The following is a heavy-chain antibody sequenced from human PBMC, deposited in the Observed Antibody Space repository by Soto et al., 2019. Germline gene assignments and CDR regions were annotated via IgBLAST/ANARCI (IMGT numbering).Heavy chain of an antibody. V-gene: IGHV3-30-3*01. CDR3: ARGGHFDYGDYVPGGDV. J-gene: IGHJ6*02. Sequence: GGSLRLSCAASGFTFSSYAMHWVRQAPGKGLEWVAVISYDGSNKYYADSVKGRFTISRDNSKNTLYLQMNSLRAEDTAVYYCARGGHFDYGDYVPGGDVWGQGTTVTVSS. CDR2: ISYDGSNK. CDR1: GFTFSSYA. D-gene: IGHD4-17*01.